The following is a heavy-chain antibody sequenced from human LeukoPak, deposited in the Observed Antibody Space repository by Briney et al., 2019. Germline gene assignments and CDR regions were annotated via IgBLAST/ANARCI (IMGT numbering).Heavy chain of an antibody. V-gene: IGHV3-48*01. Sequence: PGGSLRLSCEASGFTFSSYSMNWVRQAPGKGLEWVSYISSSSSTIYYADSVKGRFTISRDNAKNSLYLQMNSLRAEDTAVYYCARDQEAAHSYYDYVWGSYGTPFWGQGTLVTVSS. J-gene: IGHJ4*02. CDR3: ARDQEAAHSYYDYVWGSYGTPF. D-gene: IGHD3-16*01. CDR2: ISSSSSTI. CDR1: GFTFSSYS.